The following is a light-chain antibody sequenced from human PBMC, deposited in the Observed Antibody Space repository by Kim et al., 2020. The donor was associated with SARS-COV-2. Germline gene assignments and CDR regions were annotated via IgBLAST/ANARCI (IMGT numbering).Light chain of an antibody. CDR2: GAS. CDR3: QQYNNWWT. V-gene: IGKV3-15*01. J-gene: IGKJ1*01. Sequence: CVSPGERATLSCRASQSVSRNLAWYQQKPGQAPRLLIYGASTRATGFPARFSGSGSGTEFTLTISSLQSEDFAVYYCQQYNNWWTFGQGTKVDIK. CDR1: QSVSRN.